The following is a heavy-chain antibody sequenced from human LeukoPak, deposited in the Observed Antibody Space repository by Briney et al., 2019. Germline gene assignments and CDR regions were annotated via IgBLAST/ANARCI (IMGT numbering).Heavy chain of an antibody. D-gene: IGHD2-15*01. CDR1: GFTFSDYY. Sequence: GGSLRLSCAASGFTFSDYYMSWIRQAPGKGLEWVSDISSSSSYTNYADSVKGRFTISRDNAKNSLYLQMNSLRAEDTAVYYCARAREDCSGGSCYSTWFDPWGQGTLVTVSS. J-gene: IGHJ5*02. CDR2: ISSSSSYT. CDR3: ARAREDCSGGSCYSTWFDP. V-gene: IGHV3-11*03.